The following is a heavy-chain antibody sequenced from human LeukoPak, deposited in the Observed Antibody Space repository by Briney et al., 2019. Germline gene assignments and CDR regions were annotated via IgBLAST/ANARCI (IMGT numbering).Heavy chain of an antibody. D-gene: IGHD2-2*01. V-gene: IGHV1-46*01. CDR3: AREIVVVPSAMGFDP. CDR1: GYRLTTYY. J-gene: IGHJ5*02. Sequence: ASVKVTCKASGYRLTTYYIHWVRQAPGQGLEWLGVINPSGGSTSFAQEFQARLTMTRDTSTSTVYMELSGLSSVVTAAYCCAREIVVVPSAMGFDPWGQGTLVTVSS. CDR2: INPSGGST.